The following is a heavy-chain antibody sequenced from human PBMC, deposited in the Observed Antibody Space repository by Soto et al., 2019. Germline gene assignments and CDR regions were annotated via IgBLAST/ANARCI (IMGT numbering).Heavy chain of an antibody. Sequence: GGSLRLSCSASGFTFGSYDMHWVRQGTGKGLEWVSAIGTTGDTYYAGSVKGRFTISRENAKNSLYLQMNSLRAGDTAICFCARAIGPTPFDYWGQGTLVTVSS. J-gene: IGHJ4*02. CDR3: ARAIGPTPFDY. D-gene: IGHD3-22*01. CDR2: IGTTGDT. V-gene: IGHV3-13*04. CDR1: GFTFGSYD.